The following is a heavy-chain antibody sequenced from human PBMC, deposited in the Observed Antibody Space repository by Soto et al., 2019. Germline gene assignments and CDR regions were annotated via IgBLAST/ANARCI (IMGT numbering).Heavy chain of an antibody. CDR2: IWSDGSSK. CDR3: GREPAYPSYCCCNSCYGDYSGF. CDR1: GFTFSSYG. V-gene: IGHV3-33*01. J-gene: IGHJ4*02. Sequence: QVQLLESGGGVVQPGRSLRLSCAASGFTFSSYGMHWVRQAPGKGLEWVAAIWSDGSSKYYADSVKGRFTISRDNSKNMRDLVMNSLRAEDTAVYYCGREPAYPSYCCCNSCYGDYSGFWGQGTLVTVFS. D-gene: IGHD2-2*01.